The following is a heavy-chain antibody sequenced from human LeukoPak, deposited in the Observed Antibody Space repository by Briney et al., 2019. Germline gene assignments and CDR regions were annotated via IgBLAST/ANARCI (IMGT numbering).Heavy chain of an antibody. CDR2: IYPGDSDT. CDR1: GYSFTSYW. D-gene: IGHD3-22*01. Sequence: GESLKISCKGSGYSFTSYWIGWVRQMPGKGLEWMGIIYPGDSDTRYSPPFQGQVTISADKSISTAYLQWSSLKASDTAMYYCARGAGGYYYDSSGYYYFDYWGQGTLVTVSS. J-gene: IGHJ4*02. CDR3: ARGAGGYYYDSSGYYYFDY. V-gene: IGHV5-51*01.